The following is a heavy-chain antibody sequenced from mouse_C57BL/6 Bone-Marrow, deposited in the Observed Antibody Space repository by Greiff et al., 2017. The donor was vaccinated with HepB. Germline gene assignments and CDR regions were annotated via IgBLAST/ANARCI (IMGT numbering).Heavy chain of an antibody. V-gene: IGHV5-9-1*02. D-gene: IGHD2-1*01. CDR1: GFTFSSYA. J-gene: IGHJ3*01. Sequence: DVQLVESGEGLVKPGGSLKLSCAASGFTFSSYAMSWVRQTPEKRLEWVAYISSGGDYIYYADTVKGRFTISRDNARNTLYLQMSSLKSEDTAMYYCTRVYYGNYGFAYWGQGTLVTVAA. CDR3: TRVYYGNYGFAY. CDR2: ISSGGDYI.